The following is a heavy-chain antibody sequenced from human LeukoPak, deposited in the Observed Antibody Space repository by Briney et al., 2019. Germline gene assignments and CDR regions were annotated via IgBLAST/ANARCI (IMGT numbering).Heavy chain of an antibody. CDR3: ARVNVAAAWNYYYYYMDV. CDR1: GGSISSYY. CDR2: IYYSGST. Sequence: SETLSLTCTAPGGSISSYYWSWIRQPPGKGLEWIGYIYYSGSTNYNPSLKSRITISVDTSKNQFSLKLSSVTAADTAVYYCARVNVAAAWNYYYYYMDVWGKGTTVTVSS. V-gene: IGHV4-59*01. J-gene: IGHJ6*03. D-gene: IGHD6-13*01.